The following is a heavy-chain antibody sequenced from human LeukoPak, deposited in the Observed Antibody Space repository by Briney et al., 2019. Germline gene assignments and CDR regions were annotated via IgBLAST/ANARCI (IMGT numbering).Heavy chain of an antibody. CDR2: MNPNSGNT. V-gene: IGHV1-8*02. Sequence: ASVKVSCKASGGTFSSYAINWVRQATGQGLEWMGWMNPNSGNTGYAQKFQGRVTMTRNTSISTAYMELSSLRSEDTAVYYCASFRWDYGDPHIAFDIWGQGTMVTVSS. CDR3: ASFRWDYGDPHIAFDI. D-gene: IGHD4-17*01. J-gene: IGHJ3*02. CDR1: GGTFSSYA.